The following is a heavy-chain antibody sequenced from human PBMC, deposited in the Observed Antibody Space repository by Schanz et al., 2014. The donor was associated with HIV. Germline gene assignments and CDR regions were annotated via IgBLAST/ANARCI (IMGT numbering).Heavy chain of an antibody. Sequence: QVQLVQSGAELKKPGASVKVSCKASGYTFTSYYIHWVRQAPGQGLEWMGGIIPIFGTTNYAQKFQGRVTITADESTSTAYMELSSLRSEDTAVYYCASGRFDTVIWWGDAFLIWGRGTMVTVSS. CDR3: ASGRFDTVIWWGDAFLI. J-gene: IGHJ3*02. D-gene: IGHD5-18*01. V-gene: IGHV1-69*01. CDR2: IIPIFGTT. CDR1: GYTFTSYY.